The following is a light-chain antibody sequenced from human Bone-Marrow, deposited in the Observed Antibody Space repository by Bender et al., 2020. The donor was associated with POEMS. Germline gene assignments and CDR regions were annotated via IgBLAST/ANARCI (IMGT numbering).Light chain of an antibody. CDR2: EVS. J-gene: IGLJ3*02. Sequence: QSALTQPASVSGSPGQSITISCTGASSDVGGYNYVSWYQHHPGKAPKLLIHEVSNRPSGVSNRFSGSKSGNTASLTISGLQAEDEADYYCCSYAGRSSLVFGGGTKLTVL. CDR3: CSYAGRSSLV. V-gene: IGLV2-23*02. CDR1: SSDVGGYNY.